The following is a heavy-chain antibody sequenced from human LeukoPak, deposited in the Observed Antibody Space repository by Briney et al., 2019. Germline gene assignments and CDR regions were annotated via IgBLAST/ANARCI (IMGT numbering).Heavy chain of an antibody. CDR2: IYYSGST. CDR1: GGSISSSSYY. Sequence: PSETLSLTCTVSGGSISSSSYYWGWIRQPPGKGLEWIGSIYYSGSTYYNPSLKSRVTISVDTSKNQFSLKLSSVTAADTAVYYCARHVELRGWFDPWGQGTLVTVSS. V-gene: IGHV4-39*01. J-gene: IGHJ5*02. D-gene: IGHD1-26*01. CDR3: ARHVELRGWFDP.